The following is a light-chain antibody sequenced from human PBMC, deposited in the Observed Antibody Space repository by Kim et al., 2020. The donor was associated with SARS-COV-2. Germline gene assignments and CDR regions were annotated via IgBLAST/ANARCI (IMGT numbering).Light chain of an antibody. CDR3: AAWDDSLNGVV. CDR2: TNI. J-gene: IGLJ2*01. CDR1: SSNIGSHT. Sequence: GQRVTTSVSGSSSNIGSHTVNWYQQLPGAAPKLLIYTNIQRPSGVPDRFSGSRSGTSASLAISGLQSEDEAVYYCAAWDDSLNGVVFGGGTKLTVL. V-gene: IGLV1-44*01.